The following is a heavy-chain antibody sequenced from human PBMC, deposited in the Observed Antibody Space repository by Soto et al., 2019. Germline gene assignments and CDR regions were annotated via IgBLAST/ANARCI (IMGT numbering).Heavy chain of an antibody. CDR2: IFHSGST. D-gene: IGHD6-19*01. V-gene: IGHV4-4*02. CDR1: GASVSSPHW. CDR3: AASTGWWRLDY. J-gene: IGHJ4*02. Sequence: SETLSLTCAVSGASVSSPHWWSWVRQPPGKGLEWIGEIFHSGSTNHNPSLKSRVTISVDTSQNHLSLRLTSVTAADTAVYYCAASTGWWRLDYWGQGTLVTVSS.